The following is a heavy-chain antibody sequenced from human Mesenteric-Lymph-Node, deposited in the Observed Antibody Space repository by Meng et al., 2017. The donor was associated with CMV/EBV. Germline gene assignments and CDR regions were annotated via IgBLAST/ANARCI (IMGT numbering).Heavy chain of an antibody. CDR2: ISADGTKI. CDR3: TRPLSDWDYGGIDPFSL. CDR1: AFTFGTYW. J-gene: IGHJ4*02. V-gene: IGHV3-74*01. D-gene: IGHD4-23*01. Sequence: GRSLTLSCVVSAFTFGTYWLHWVRPVPGKGPLWISHISADGTKIRHADFLKGRFTVTRDNAKKTLYLHMSDLRVEDTAVYYCTRPLSDWDYGGIDPFSLWGQGTLVTVSS.